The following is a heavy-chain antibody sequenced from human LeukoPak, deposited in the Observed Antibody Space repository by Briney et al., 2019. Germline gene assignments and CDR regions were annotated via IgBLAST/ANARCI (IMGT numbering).Heavy chain of an antibody. V-gene: IGHV3-23*01. CDR3: ANDYGDYVIDADY. Sequence: GGSLRLSCAASGFTFSSYAMSWVRQAPGKGLEWVSAISGSGGSTYYADSVKGRFTISRDNSKNTLYLQMNSLRAGDTAVYYCANDYGDYVIDADYWGQGTLVTVSS. CDR2: ISGSGGST. J-gene: IGHJ4*02. D-gene: IGHD4-17*01. CDR1: GFTFSSYA.